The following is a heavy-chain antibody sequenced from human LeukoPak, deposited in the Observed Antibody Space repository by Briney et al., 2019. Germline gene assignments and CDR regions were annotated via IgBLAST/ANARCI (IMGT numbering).Heavy chain of an antibody. J-gene: IGHJ2*01. V-gene: IGHV4-30-2*01. CDR2: IYHSGST. D-gene: IGHD1-26*01. CDR3: ARDRQWEDL. CDR1: GGSISSGGYY. Sequence: SETLSLTCTVSGGSISSGGYYWSWIRQPPGKGLEWIGYIYHSGSTYYNPSLKSRVTISVDRSKNQFSLKPSSVTAADTAVYYCARDRQWEDLWGRGTLVTVSS.